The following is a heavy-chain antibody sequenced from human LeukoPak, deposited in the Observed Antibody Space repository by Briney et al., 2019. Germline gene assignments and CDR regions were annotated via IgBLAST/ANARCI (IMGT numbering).Heavy chain of an antibody. V-gene: IGHV3-20*04. J-gene: IGHJ4*02. CDR3: ARGGWFGELLFDY. D-gene: IGHD3-10*01. CDR2: INWNGGST. CDR1: GFSFSGYY. Sequence: GGSLRLSCAASGFSFSGYYMSWIRQAPGKGLEWVSGINWNGGSTGYADSVKGRFTISRDNAKNSLYLQMNSLRAEDTALYYCARGGWFGELLFDYWGQGTLVTVSS.